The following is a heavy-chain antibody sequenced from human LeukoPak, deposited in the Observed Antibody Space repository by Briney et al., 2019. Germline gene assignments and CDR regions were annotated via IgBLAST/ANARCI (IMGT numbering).Heavy chain of an antibody. Sequence: ASVKVSCKASGYTFTGYYMHWVRQAPGQGLEWMGWINPNSGGTNYAQKFQGRVTMTRDTSISTAHMELSRLRSDDTAVYYCARGVRVVPAASIAAAAYWGQGTLVTVSS. CDR3: ARGVRVVPAASIAAAAY. D-gene: IGHD2-2*01. CDR1: GYTFTGYY. CDR2: INPNSGGT. J-gene: IGHJ4*02. V-gene: IGHV1-2*02.